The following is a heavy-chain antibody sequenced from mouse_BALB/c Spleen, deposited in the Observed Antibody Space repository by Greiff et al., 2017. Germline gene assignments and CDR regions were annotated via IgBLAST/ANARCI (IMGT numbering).Heavy chain of an antibody. CDR2: ISNGGGST. CDR1: GFTFSSYT. J-gene: IGHJ4*01. CDR3: ARHGGGNYDAMDY. V-gene: IGHV5-12-2*01. D-gene: IGHD2-1*01. Sequence: EVKLVESGGGLVQPGGSLKLSCAASGFTFSSYTMSWVRQTPEKRLEWVAYISNGGGSTYYPDTVKGRFTISRDNAKNTLYLQMSSLKSEDTAMYYCARHGGGNYDAMDYWGQGTSVTVSS.